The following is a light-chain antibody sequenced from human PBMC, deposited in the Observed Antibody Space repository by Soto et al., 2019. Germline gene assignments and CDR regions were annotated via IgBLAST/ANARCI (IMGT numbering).Light chain of an antibody. V-gene: IGKV3D-20*01. Sequence: ELGFMKSQTTLSLSPGERATHSCGASQSVSSSYLAWYQQKPGLAPRLLIYDASSRATGIPDRFSGSGSGTDFTLTISRLEPEDFAVYYCQGNGSSRPVGPWT. CDR2: DAS. CDR3: QGNGSSRP. CDR1: QSVSSSY. J-gene: IGKJ3*01.